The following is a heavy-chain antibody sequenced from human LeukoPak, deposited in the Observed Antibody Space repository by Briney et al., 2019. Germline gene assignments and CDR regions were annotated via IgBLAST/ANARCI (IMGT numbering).Heavy chain of an antibody. J-gene: IGHJ5*02. CDR1: GGSISSYY. D-gene: IGHD2-2*01. CDR2: IYYSGST. Sequence: SETLSLTCTVSGGSISSYYWIWIRQSPGKGLEGIGHIYYSGSTKYNPSLKSRVTIPADTSKNQFSLKLNSVTAADTAVYYCARGAENQLLTWFDPWGQGTLVTVSS. CDR3: ARGAENQLLTWFDP. V-gene: IGHV4-59*12.